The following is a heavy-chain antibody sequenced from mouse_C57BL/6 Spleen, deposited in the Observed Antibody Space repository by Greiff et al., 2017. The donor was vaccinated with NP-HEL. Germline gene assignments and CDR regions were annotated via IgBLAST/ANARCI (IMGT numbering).Heavy chain of an antibody. J-gene: IGHJ4*01. CDR2: FYPGSGSI. Sequence: VQLQESGAELVKPGASVKLSCKASGYTFTEYTIHWVKQRSGQGLEWIGWFYPGSGSIKYNEKFKDKATLTADKSSSTVYMELSRLTSEDSAVYFCARHEDLYDYDDYAMDYWGQGTSVTVSS. CDR1: GYTFTEYT. CDR3: ARHEDLYDYDDYAMDY. V-gene: IGHV1-62-2*01. D-gene: IGHD2-4*01.